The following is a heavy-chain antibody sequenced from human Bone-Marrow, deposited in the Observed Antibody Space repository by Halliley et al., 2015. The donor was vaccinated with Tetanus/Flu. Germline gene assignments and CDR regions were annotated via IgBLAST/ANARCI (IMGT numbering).Heavy chain of an antibody. J-gene: IGHJ4*02. CDR1: GVTFGDHA. V-gene: IGHV3-49*04. D-gene: IGHD5-18*01. CDR3: TAFPYTSLVTGDY. Sequence: SLRLSCTTSGVTFGDHALSWARQAPGKGLEWVGFIRTKPYGGTTEYAASVKGRFTISRDDSKTIAYLQMNSLKTEDTAVYYWTAFPYTSLVTGDYWGQGTLVTVSS. CDR2: IRTKPYGGTT.